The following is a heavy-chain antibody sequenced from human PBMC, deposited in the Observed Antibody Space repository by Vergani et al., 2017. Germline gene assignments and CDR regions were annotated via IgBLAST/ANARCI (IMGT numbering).Heavy chain of an antibody. D-gene: IGHD5-12*01. CDR2: ISGSGGFT. CDR1: GFSFSSYS. CDR3: AKDYNIMGALHY. V-gene: IGHV3-23*04. Sequence: DVDLVESGGGLVKPGGSLRLSCAASGFSFSSYSMNWVRQAPGKGLEWVASISGSGGFTYYADSVKGRFTISRDNSKNTMFLQMNNLRAEDTAVYYCAKDYNIMGALHYWGQGTLVAVSS. J-gene: IGHJ4*02.